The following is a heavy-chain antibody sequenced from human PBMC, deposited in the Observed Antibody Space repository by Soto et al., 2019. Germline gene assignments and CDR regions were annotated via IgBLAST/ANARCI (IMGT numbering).Heavy chain of an antibody. CDR1: GGSLSGYY. J-gene: IGHJ4*02. CDR2: INHSGST. D-gene: IGHD4-17*01. CDR3: ARGLDYGDYGVDY. V-gene: IGHV4-34*01. Sequence: SVTLSLTCAVYGGSLSGYYWSWIRQPPGKGLEWIGEINHSGSTNYNPSLKSRVTISVDTSKNQFSLKLSSVTAADTAVYYCARGLDYGDYGVDYWGQGTLVTVSS.